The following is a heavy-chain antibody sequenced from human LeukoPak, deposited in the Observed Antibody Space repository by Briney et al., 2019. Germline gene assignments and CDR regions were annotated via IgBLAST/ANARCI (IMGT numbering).Heavy chain of an antibody. CDR1: GFTFSSYA. CDR2: ISYDGSNK. CDR3: AKSSVTKVYYYYGMDV. D-gene: IGHD4-17*01. V-gene: IGHV3-30-3*02. J-gene: IGHJ6*02. Sequence: PGGSLRLSCAASGFTFSSYAMHWVRQAPGKGLEWVAVISYDGSNKYYADSVKGRFTISRDNSKNTLYLQMNSLRAEDTAVYYCAKSSVTKVYYYYGMDVWGQGTTVTVSS.